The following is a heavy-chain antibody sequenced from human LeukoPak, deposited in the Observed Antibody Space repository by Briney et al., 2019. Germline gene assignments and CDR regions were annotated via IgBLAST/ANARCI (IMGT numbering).Heavy chain of an antibody. V-gene: IGHV4-38-2*02. D-gene: IGHD6-13*01. Sequence: SETPSLTCTVSGYSISSGYYWGWIRQPPGKGLEWIGSIYHSGSTYYNPSLKSRVTISVDTSKNQFSLKLSSVTAADTAVYYCAREGYSSSWYDPIDYWGQGTLVTVSS. CDR1: GYSISSGYY. CDR2: IYHSGST. J-gene: IGHJ4*02. CDR3: AREGYSSSWYDPIDY.